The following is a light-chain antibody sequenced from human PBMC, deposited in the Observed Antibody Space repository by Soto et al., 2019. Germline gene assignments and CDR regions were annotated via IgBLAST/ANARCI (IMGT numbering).Light chain of an antibody. CDR1: QSVSGRY. CDR2: GAS. CDR3: QQYGSTPWT. J-gene: IGKJ1*01. V-gene: IGKV3-20*01. Sequence: EIVLTQSPGTLSLSPGERATLSCRASQSVSGRYLAWYQQKPGQAPRPLIYGASSRASGIPDRFSGSGSGTDFTLTISRLEPEDFAVYYCQQYGSTPWTFGQGTK.